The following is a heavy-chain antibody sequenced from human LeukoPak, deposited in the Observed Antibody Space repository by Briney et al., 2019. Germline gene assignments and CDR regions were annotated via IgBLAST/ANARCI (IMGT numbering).Heavy chain of an antibody. CDR3: ARRNIRGVNFDY. J-gene: IGHJ4*02. CDR2: INHGGST. Sequence: SETLSLTCTVSGGSISSYYWSWIRQPPGKGLEWIGEINHGGSTNYNPSLKSRVTISVDTSKNQFSLKLSSVTAADTAVYYCARRNIRGVNFDYWGQGTLVTVSS. D-gene: IGHD3-10*01. CDR1: GGSISSYY. V-gene: IGHV4-34*01.